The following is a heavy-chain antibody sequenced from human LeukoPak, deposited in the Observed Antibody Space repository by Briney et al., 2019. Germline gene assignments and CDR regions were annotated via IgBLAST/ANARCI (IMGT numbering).Heavy chain of an antibody. CDR3: ARESRVGGRPSYYGMDV. V-gene: IGHV3-21*01. CDR2: ISSSSSYI. Sequence: PGGSLRLSCAASGFTFSSYSMNWVRQAPGKGLEWVSSISSSSSYIYYADSVKGRFTISRDNAKNSLYLQMNSLRAEDTAVYYCARESRVGGRPSYYGMDVWGQGTTVTVSS. D-gene: IGHD4-23*01. CDR1: GFTFSSYS. J-gene: IGHJ6*02.